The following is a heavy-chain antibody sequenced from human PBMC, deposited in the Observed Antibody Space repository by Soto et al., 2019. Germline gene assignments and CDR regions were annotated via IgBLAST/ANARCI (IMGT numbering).Heavy chain of an antibody. Sequence: PSLTMCLTSTVAGGKIISGDCSWSWIKKSPGKGLEWIGHIYNSGITYYNPSLKSRVVISIDTSRNQFSLRLNSLTAADRAVYFCARGVTVFGLVSRFWFDPWGQGTVVTVSS. J-gene: IGHJ5*02. CDR2: IYNSGIT. CDR3: ARGVTVFGLVSRFWFDP. CDR1: GGKIISGDCS. V-gene: IGHV4-30-4*01. D-gene: IGHD3-3*01.